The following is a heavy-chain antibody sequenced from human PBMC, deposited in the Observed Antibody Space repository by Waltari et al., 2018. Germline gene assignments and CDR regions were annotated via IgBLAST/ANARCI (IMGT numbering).Heavy chain of an antibody. CDR3: AKPFYNWDDPLDS. V-gene: IGHV3-23*01. CDR1: GFTFGNDA. J-gene: IGHJ4*02. Sequence: EVQLLQSGGVWVQPGGSLRLSCVNSGFTFGNDAISWVRQAPGTGLVWVSAISVSDFTYYADSVRGRFTISRDTSKNTVYLQLNSLRGEDAAVYYCAKPFYNWDDPLDSWGQGTLVTVSS. CDR2: ISVSDFT. D-gene: IGHD1-20*01.